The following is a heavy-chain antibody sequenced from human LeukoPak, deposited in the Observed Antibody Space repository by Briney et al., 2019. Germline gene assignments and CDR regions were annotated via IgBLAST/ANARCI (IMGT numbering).Heavy chain of an antibody. Sequence: GGSLRLSCAASGFTLSSYAMSWVRQAPGKGLEWVSDTSGSGGSTYYADSVKGRFTISRDNSKNTLYLQMNSVRAEDTGVYYCAKSKASSGYIGVPFDYWGQGTLVTVSS. CDR2: TSGSGGST. CDR3: AKSKASSGYIGVPFDY. J-gene: IGHJ4*02. CDR1: GFTLSSYA. D-gene: IGHD3-22*01. V-gene: IGHV3-23*01.